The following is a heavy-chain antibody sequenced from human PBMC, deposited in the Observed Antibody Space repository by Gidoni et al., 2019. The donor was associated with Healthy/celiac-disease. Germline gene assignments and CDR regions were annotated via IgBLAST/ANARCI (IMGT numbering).Heavy chain of an antibody. CDR2: IKSKTDGGTT. V-gene: IGHV3-15*01. CDR1: GFTFSNAW. Sequence: EVQLVESGGGLVKPGGSLRLSCAASGFTFSNAWMSWVRQAPGKGLEWVGRIKSKTDGGTTDYAAPVKGRFTISRDDSKNTLYLQMNSLKTEDTAVYYCTTLPGIAAAGTLDYWGQGTLVTVSS. D-gene: IGHD6-13*01. CDR3: TTLPGIAAAGTLDY. J-gene: IGHJ4*02.